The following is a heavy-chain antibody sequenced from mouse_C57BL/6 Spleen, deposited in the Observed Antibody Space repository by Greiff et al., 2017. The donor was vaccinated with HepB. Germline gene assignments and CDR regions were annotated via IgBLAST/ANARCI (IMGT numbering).Heavy chain of an antibody. CDR2: ISSGGSYT. J-gene: IGHJ1*03. V-gene: IGHV5-6*01. CDR3: ARQEGMVTDWYFDV. CDR1: GFTFSSYG. Sequence: EVQGVESGGDLVKPGGSLKLSCAASGFTFSSYGMSWVRQTPDKRLEWVATISSGGSYTYYPDSVKGRFTISRDNAKNTLYLQMSSLKSEDTAMYYCARQEGMVTDWYFDVWGTGTTVTVSS. D-gene: IGHD2-2*01.